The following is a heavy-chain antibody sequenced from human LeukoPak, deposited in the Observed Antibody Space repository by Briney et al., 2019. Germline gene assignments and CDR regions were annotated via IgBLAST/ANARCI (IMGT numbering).Heavy chain of an antibody. J-gene: IGHJ4*02. CDR3: AKFGYYYGSGSYYNPLDY. CDR2: ISGSGGST. D-gene: IGHD3-10*01. Sequence: GGSLGLSCAASGFTFSSYAMSWVRQAPGKGLEWVSAISGSGGSTYYADSVKGRFTISRDNSKNTLYLQMNSLRAEDTAVYYCAKFGYYYGSGSYYNPLDYWGQGTLVTVSS. CDR1: GFTFSSYA. V-gene: IGHV3-23*01.